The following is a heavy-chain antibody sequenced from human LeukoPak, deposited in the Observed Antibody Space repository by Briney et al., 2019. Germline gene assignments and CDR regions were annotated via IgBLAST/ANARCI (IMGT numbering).Heavy chain of an antibody. V-gene: IGHV4-39*07. D-gene: IGHD6-13*01. J-gene: IGHJ5*02. CDR3: ARESIRIAASWCDP. Sequence: SETLSLTCTVSGGSISSSSYYWGWIRQPPGKGLEWIGSIYYSGSTYYNPSLKSRVTISVDTSKNQFSLKLSSVTAADTAVYYCARESIRIAASWCDPWGQGTLVTVSS. CDR1: GGSISSSSYY. CDR2: IYYSGST.